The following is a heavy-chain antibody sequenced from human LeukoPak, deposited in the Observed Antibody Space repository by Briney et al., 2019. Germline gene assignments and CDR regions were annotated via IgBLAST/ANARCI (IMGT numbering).Heavy chain of an antibody. J-gene: IGHJ4*02. CDR2: IIPIFGTA. V-gene: IGHV1-69*05. CDR1: GGTFSSYT. CDR3: ARELHYDSSGYFGY. D-gene: IGHD3-22*01. Sequence: SVKVSCKASGGTFSSYTISWVRQAPGQGLEWMGGIIPIFGTANYAQKFQGRVTITTDESTRTAYMELSSLRSEDTAVYYCARELHYDSSGYFGYWGQGTLVTVSS.